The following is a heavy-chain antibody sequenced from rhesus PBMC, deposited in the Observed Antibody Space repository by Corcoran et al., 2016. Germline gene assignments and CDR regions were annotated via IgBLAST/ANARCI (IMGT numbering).Heavy chain of an antibody. V-gene: IGHV4-80*01. Sequence: QVQLQESGPGLVKPSETLSLTCAVSGGSFSSYWWSLIRQPPGKGREWIGEINGNSGGTNYHTPLKRRVTISDDASKNQFSLKLSSVTAADTAVYYCARYVTPYYSGSYQPHFDYWGQGVLVTVSS. J-gene: IGHJ4*01. CDR1: GGSFSSYW. CDR3: ARYVTPYYSGSYQPHFDY. CDR2: INGNSGGT. D-gene: IGHD3-16*01.